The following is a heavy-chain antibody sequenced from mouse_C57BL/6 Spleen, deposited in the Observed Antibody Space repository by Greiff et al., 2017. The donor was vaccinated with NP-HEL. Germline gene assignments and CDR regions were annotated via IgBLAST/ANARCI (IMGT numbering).Heavy chain of an antibody. V-gene: IGHV1-42*01. J-gene: IGHJ1*03. CDR2: INPSTGGT. D-gene: IGHD1-1*01. CDR1: GYSFTGYY. Sequence: VQLQQSGPELVKPGASVKISCKASGYSFTGYYMNWVKQSPEKSLEWIGEINPSTGGTTYNQKFKAKATLTVDKSSSTAYMQLKSLTSEDSAVYYCAVRVYYYGSSSLYWYFDVWGTGTTVTVSS. CDR3: AVRVYYYGSSSLYWYFDV.